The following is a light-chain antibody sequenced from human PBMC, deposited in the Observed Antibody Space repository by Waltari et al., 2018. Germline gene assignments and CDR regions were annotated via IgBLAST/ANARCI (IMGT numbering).Light chain of an antibody. Sequence: QSALTQPASVSGSPGQSITISRTATRSDVAGYNYASCSHQHPGKAPKLMIDEVSPRLSWFSNRFSGSTSGNTASLTISGLQTEDEADYYCSSYTDSSTLVFGGGTKLTVL. CDR1: RSDVAGYNY. CDR2: EVS. CDR3: SSYTDSSTLV. J-gene: IGLJ3*02. V-gene: IGLV2-14*01.